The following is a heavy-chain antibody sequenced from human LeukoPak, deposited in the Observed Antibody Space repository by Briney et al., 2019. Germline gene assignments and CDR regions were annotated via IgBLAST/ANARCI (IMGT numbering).Heavy chain of an antibody. D-gene: IGHD6-6*01. V-gene: IGHV3-49*04. Sequence: PGGSLRLSCTASGFTFGDYAMSWGRQAPGKGLEWVGFIRSKAYGGTTEYAASVKGRFTISRDDSKGIAYLQMHSLKTEDTAVYYCTRVVQAQLVFVFWGQGTLGTVSS. CDR2: IRSKAYGGTT. CDR1: GFTFGDYA. J-gene: IGHJ4*02. CDR3: TRVVQAQLVFVF.